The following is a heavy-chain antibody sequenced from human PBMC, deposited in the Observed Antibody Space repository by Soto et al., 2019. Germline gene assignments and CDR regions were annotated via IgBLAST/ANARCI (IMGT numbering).Heavy chain of an antibody. CDR3: ASSYCSGGSCYDYYSGMDV. V-gene: IGHV1-3*05. D-gene: IGHD2-15*01. CDR1: GYTFTSYA. J-gene: IGHJ6*02. CDR2: INAGNGNT. Sequence: QVQLVQSGAEEKKPGASVKVSCKASGYTFTSYAMHWVRQAPGQRLEWMGWINAGNGNTKYSQKFQGSVTITRDTSASTAYMELSSLRSEDTAVYYCASSYCSGGSCYDYYSGMDVWGQGTTVTVSS.